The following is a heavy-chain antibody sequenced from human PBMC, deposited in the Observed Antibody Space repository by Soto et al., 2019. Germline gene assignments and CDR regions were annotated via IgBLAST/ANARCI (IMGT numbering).Heavy chain of an antibody. CDR1: GYTFSSYF. J-gene: IGHJ4*02. CDR3: ARVLTAAGFDY. V-gene: IGHV1-18*01. Sequence: ASVKVSCKASGYTFSSYFINWVRQAPGQGLEWMGWISAYNGNTNYAQKLQGRVTMTTDTSTSTAYMELRSLRSDDTAVYYCARVLTAAGFDYWGQGTLVTVSS. D-gene: IGHD6-13*01. CDR2: ISAYNGNT.